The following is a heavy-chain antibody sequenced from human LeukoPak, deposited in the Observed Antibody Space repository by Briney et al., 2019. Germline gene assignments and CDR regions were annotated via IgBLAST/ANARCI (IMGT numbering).Heavy chain of an antibody. CDR1: GCTFSSYA. CDR2: IIPIFGIA. D-gene: IGHD3-22*01. V-gene: IGHV1-69*04. CDR3: ARDQKNYDSSGYDP. Sequence: SVNVSFKSSGCTFSSYAISWVRHAPGQGQEWMGRIIPIFGIANYAQKFQGRVTITADKSTSTAYMELSSLRSEDTAVYYCARDQKNYDSSGYDPWGQGTLVPVSS. J-gene: IGHJ5*02.